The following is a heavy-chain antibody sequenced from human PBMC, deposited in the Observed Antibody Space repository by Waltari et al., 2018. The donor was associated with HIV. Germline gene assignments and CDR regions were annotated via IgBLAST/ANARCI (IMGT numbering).Heavy chain of an antibody. CDR2: IFSNDEK. CDR1: GFSLSNARMG. Sequence: QVTLKESGPVLVKPTETLTLTCTVSGFSLSNARMGVSWIRQPPGKALEWLAHIFSNDEKSYSTSLKSRLTISKDTSKSQVVLTMTNMDPVDTATYYCARDYFGSGSLGYDSSGYYLDYWGQGTLVTVSS. V-gene: IGHV2-26*01. CDR3: ARDYFGSGSLGYDSSGYYLDY. J-gene: IGHJ4*02. D-gene: IGHD3-22*01.